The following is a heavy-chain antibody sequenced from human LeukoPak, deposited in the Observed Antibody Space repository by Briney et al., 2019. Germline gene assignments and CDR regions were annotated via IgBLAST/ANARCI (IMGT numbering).Heavy chain of an antibody. CDR2: ISTSGNTI. J-gene: IGHJ4*02. V-gene: IGHV3-48*03. D-gene: IGHD4-17*01. CDR1: GFTFSSYE. CDR3: ARDIFNGDYVPYYFDY. Sequence: GGSLRLSCAASGFTFSSYEMNWVRQAPGKGLEWISYISTSGNTIYYAASVKGRFTISRDNAKHSLYLEMHSLRDEDTAVYYCARDIFNGDYVPYYFDYWGQGTLVTVSS.